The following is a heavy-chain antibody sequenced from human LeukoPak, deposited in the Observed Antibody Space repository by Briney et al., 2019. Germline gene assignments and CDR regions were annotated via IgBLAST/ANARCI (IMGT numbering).Heavy chain of an antibody. CDR2: ISGSGGST. Sequence: PGGSMRLSCAASGFTFSSYAMSWVRQAPGKGLEWVSAISGSGGSTYYTNSVKGRFTISRDNSKNTLYLQMNSLRAEDTAVYYCANSPLGAFFFDYWGQGTLFTVSS. V-gene: IGHV3-23*01. D-gene: IGHD3-10*01. J-gene: IGHJ4*02. CDR3: ANSPLGAFFFDY. CDR1: GFTFSSYA.